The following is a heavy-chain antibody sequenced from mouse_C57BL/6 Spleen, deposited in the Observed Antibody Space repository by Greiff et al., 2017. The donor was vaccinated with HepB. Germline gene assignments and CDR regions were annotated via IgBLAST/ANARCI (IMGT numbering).Heavy chain of an antibody. CDR3: ARRDYDYETY. CDR1: GYSFTGYY. Sequence: VQLKESGPELVKPGASVKISCKASGYSFTGYYMNWVKQSPEKSLEWIGEINPSTGGTTYNQKFKAKATLTVDKSSSTAYMQLKSLTSEDSAVYYCARRDYDYETYWGQGTLVTVSA. V-gene: IGHV1-42*01. CDR2: INPSTGGT. D-gene: IGHD2-4*01. J-gene: IGHJ3*01.